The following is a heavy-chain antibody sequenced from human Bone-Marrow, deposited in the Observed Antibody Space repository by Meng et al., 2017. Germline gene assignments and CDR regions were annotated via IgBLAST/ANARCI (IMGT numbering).Heavy chain of an antibody. Sequence: QVQLQQWGAGLLKPSETLSLTCAVYGGSFSGYYWSWIRQPSGKGLEWIGEINHSGSTNYNPSLKSRVTISVDTSKNQFSLKLSSVTAADTAVYYCARVGVVVITPNWFDPWGQGTLVTVSS. CDR3: ARVGVVVITPNWFDP. J-gene: IGHJ5*02. CDR2: INHSGST. V-gene: IGHV4-34*01. CDR1: GGSFSGYY. D-gene: IGHD3-22*01.